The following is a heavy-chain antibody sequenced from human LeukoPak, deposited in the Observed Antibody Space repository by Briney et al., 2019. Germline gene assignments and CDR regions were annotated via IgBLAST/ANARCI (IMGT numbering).Heavy chain of an antibody. J-gene: IGHJ5*02. CDR2: IYHTGST. D-gene: IGHD3-3*01. CDR1: SYSISSGYY. CDR3: ARVPHGETIFGVVLYWFDP. V-gene: IGHV4-38-2*02. Sequence: SETLPLTCTVSSYSISSGYYWGWIRQPPGKGLEWIGSIYHTGSTFYNPSLKSRVTISIDTSKNQFSLKLNSVTAADTAVYYCARVPHGETIFGVVLYWFDPWGQGTLVTVFS.